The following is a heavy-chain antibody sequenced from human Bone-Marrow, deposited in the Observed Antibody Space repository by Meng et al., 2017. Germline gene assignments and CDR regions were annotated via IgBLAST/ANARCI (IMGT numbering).Heavy chain of an antibody. CDR2: IYQXXST. Sequence: VQLQXXXPGLVXPSGTLSLTCAVSGGSFRSSNWWSWVRQPXRKGLEWXGEIYQXXSTXYNPXXKSQVXXSINXXXNQXXXXXSSXTXXDTAXXXCARAXXSHLDGTLRAFDYWGQGTLVTVSS. V-gene: IGHV4-4*02. CDR1: GGSFRSSNW. CDR3: ARAXXSHLDGTLRAFDY. J-gene: IGHJ4*02.